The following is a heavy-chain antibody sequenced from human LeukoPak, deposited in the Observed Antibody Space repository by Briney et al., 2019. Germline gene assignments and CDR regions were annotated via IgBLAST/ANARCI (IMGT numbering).Heavy chain of an antibody. V-gene: IGHV3-48*01. Sequence: AGGSLRLSCATSGFTFSRYSMNWVRQAPGKGLEWLSYISDTSRAIYYADSMKGRITTSRDNSKNTLYLQMNSLRAEDTAVYYCARGPVKPAAYYFDYWGQGTLVTVSS. J-gene: IGHJ4*02. D-gene: IGHD2-2*01. CDR2: ISDTSRAI. CDR1: GFTFSRYS. CDR3: ARGPVKPAAYYFDY.